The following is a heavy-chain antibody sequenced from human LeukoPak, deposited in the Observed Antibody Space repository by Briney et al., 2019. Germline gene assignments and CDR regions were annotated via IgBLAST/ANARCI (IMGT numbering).Heavy chain of an antibody. Sequence: PGGSLRLSCAASGFTVSSNYMSWVRQAPGKGLEWVSVIYSGGSTYYADSVKGRFTISRDNSKNTLYLQVNSLRAEDTAVYYCARVLRLRGFDPWGQGTLVTVSS. V-gene: IGHV3-53*01. CDR3: ARVLRLRGFDP. D-gene: IGHD3-16*01. CDR2: IYSGGST. CDR1: GFTVSSNY. J-gene: IGHJ5*02.